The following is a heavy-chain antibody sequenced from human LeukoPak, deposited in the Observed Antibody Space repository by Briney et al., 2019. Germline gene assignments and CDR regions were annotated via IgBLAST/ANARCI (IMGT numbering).Heavy chain of an antibody. CDR2: LRANVDGT. V-gene: IGHV3-23*01. CDR3: AKAYSNAYPYYFDS. D-gene: IGHD3-16*01. CDR1: GFTFSSYA. Sequence: GGSLRLSCAASGFTFSSYAMSWVRQAPGEGLEWVSLLRANVDGTYYADSVEGRFTISRDNSKNTLYLQMNSLRAEDTAVYYCAKAYSNAYPYYFDSWGQGTLVTVSS. J-gene: IGHJ4*02.